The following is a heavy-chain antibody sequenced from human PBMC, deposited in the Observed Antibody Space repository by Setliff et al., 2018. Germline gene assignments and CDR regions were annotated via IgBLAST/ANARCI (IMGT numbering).Heavy chain of an antibody. Sequence: SETLSLTCTVSGDSISSRRSYWGWFRQPAGKGLGWIGQIYTSWSTNYNPSLKSRVTISLDTSKNQFSLSLSSVTAADTAVYYCARMSGFQYMDVWGKGTTVTVSS. J-gene: IGHJ6*03. CDR1: GDSISSRRSY. V-gene: IGHV4-61*09. D-gene: IGHD3-3*01. CDR2: IYTSWST. CDR3: ARMSGFQYMDV.